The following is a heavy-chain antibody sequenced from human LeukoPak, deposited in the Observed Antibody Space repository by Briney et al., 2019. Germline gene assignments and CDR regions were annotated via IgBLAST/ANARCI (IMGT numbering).Heavy chain of an antibody. V-gene: IGHV4-34*01. CDR1: GYSISSGYY. Sequence: PSETLSLTCAVSGYSISSGYYWSWIRPPPGKGLEWIGEINHSGSTNYNPSLKSRVTISVDTSKNQFSLKLSSVTAADTAVYYCARALAGGHPPPWYWGQGTLVTVSS. CDR2: INHSGST. J-gene: IGHJ4*02. CDR3: ARALAGGHPPPWY. D-gene: IGHD1-14*01.